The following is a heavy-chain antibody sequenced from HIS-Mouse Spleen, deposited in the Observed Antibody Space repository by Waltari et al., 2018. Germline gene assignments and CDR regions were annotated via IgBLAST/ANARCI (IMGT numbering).Heavy chain of an antibody. CDR2: INHSGST. CDR1: GASFSGYH. J-gene: IGHJ4*02. CDR3: ARGLAARFDY. D-gene: IGHD6-6*01. Sequence: QLQPQQRGAGLLKPSDTRSLTCAVYGASFSGYHWSWLRQPPGKGLEWMGEINHSGSTNYNPSLKSRVTISVDTSKNQFSLKLSSVTAADTAVYYCARGLAARFDYWGQGTLVTVSS. V-gene: IGHV4-34*01.